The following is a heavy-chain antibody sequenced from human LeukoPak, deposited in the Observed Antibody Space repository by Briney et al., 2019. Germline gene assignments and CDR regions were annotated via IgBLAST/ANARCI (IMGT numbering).Heavy chain of an antibody. D-gene: IGHD3-22*01. Sequence: GGSLRLSCAASGFTFDDYGMSWVRQAPGKGLEWVTGINWNGGSTGYADSVKGRFTISRDNAKNFLYLQMNSLRAEDTALYYCARGIDYYDSSGYYYWGQGALVTVSS. CDR1: GFTFDDYG. CDR2: INWNGGST. J-gene: IGHJ4*02. V-gene: IGHV3-20*04. CDR3: ARGIDYYDSSGYYY.